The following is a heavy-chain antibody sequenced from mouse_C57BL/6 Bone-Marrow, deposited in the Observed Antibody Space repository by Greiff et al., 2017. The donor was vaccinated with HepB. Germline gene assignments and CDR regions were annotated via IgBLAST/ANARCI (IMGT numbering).Heavy chain of an antibody. Sequence: QVQLQQPGAELVRPGSSVKLSCKASGYTFTSYWMDWVKQRPGQGLEWIGNIYPSDSETHYNQKFKDKATLTVDKSSSTAYMQLSSLTSEDSAVYYCARPSTTVVATPFDSWGQGTTLTVSS. V-gene: IGHV1-61*01. CDR1: GYTFTSYW. J-gene: IGHJ2*01. CDR2: IYPSDSET. D-gene: IGHD1-1*01. CDR3: ARPSTTVVATPFDS.